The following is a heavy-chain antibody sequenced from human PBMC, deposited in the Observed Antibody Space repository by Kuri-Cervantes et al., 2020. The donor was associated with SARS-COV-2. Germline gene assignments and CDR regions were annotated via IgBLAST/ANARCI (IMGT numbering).Heavy chain of an antibody. V-gene: IGHV4-30-4*01. CDR1: GASLSSADFY. J-gene: IGHJ5*02. Sequence: SETLSLTCTVSGASLSSADFYWSWIRQPPGKGLEWIGYIYFSGTTYYNPSLQSRVTISVDTSKNQFSLKLTSVTVADTAVYYCVSTETGNTNWFDPWGRGTLVTVSS. D-gene: IGHD1-7*01. CDR3: VSTETGNTNWFDP. CDR2: IYFSGTT.